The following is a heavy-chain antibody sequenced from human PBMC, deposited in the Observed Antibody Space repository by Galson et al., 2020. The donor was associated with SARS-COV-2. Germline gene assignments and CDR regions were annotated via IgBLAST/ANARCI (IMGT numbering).Heavy chain of an antibody. CDR2: IYPGDSDT. CDR1: GYSFTSYW. D-gene: IGHD3-22*01. CDR3: ARLDGPNYYDSSGRTFFDY. J-gene: IGHJ4*02. V-gene: IGHV5-51*01. Sequence: KIGESLKISCKGSGYSFTSYWIGWVRQMPGKGLEWMGIIYPGDSDTRYSPSFQDQVTISADKSISTAYLQWSSLKASDTAMYYCARLDGPNYYDSSGRTFFDYWGQGTLVTVSS.